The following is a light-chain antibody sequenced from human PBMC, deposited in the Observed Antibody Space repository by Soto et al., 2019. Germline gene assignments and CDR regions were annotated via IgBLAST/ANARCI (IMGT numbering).Light chain of an antibody. J-gene: IGKJ1*01. Sequence: EIVLTQSPGTLSVSPGESATLSCRASQSVTNRFLAWYRQTPGQAPRLLIYGASSRATGIPDRFSGSGSGTEFTLTISRLEPEDFALYYCQQYGSSPPTFGQGTKVQIK. V-gene: IGKV3-20*01. CDR2: GAS. CDR1: QSVTNRF. CDR3: QQYGSSPPT.